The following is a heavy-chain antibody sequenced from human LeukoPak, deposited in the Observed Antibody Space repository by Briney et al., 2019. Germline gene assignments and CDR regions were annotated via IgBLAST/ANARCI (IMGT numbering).Heavy chain of an antibody. CDR3: AKSYGDYLGYFDS. CDR1: GFTFRSYS. Sequence: GGSLRLSCAAAGFTFRSYSMNWVRQAPGKGLEWVSSISSSSSYIYYADSVKGRFTISRDNAKNSLYLQMNSLRVEDTAVYYCAKSYGDYLGYFDSWGQGTLVTVSS. D-gene: IGHD4-17*01. J-gene: IGHJ4*02. V-gene: IGHV3-21*06. CDR2: ISSSSSYI.